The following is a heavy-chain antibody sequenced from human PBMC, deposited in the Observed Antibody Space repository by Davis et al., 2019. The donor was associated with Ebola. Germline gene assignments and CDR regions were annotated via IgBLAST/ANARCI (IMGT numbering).Heavy chain of an antibody. D-gene: IGHD2-8*01. CDR3: TTDTIVLMVYANPWCDY. CDR1: GFTFSNAW. CDR2: IKSKTDGGTT. J-gene: IGHJ4*02. V-gene: IGHV3-15*01. Sequence: PGGSLRLSCAASGFTFSNAWMSWVRQAPGKGLEWVGRIKSKTDGGTTDYAAPVKGRFTISRDDSKNTLYLQMNSLKTEDTAVYYCTTDTIVLMVYANPWCDYWGQGTLVTVSS.